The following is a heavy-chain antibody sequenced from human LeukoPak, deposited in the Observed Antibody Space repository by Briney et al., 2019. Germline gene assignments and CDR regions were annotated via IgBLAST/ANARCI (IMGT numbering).Heavy chain of an antibody. CDR3: ARVSRYCSGGSCYSQYYGY. D-gene: IGHD2-15*01. J-gene: IGHJ4*02. V-gene: IGHV1-18*01. CDR1: GYTFTSYG. Sequence: ASVKVSCKASGYTFTSYGISWVRQAPGQGLEWMGWISAYNGNTNYAQKLQGRVTMTTDTSTSTAYMELRSLRSGDTAVYYCARVSRYCSGGSCYSQYYGYWGQGTLVTVSS. CDR2: ISAYNGNT.